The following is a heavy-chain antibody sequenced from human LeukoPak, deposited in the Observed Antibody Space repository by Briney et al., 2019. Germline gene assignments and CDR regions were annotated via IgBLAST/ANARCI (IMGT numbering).Heavy chain of an antibody. CDR2: ISSSGSTI. Sequence: GGSPRLSCAASGFTFSDYYMSWIRQAPGKGLEWVSYISSSGSTIYYADSVKGRFTISRDNAKNSLYLQMNSLRAEDTAVYYCASEGRQLALTYWGQGTLVTVSS. D-gene: IGHD6-13*01. CDR3: ASEGRQLALTY. J-gene: IGHJ4*02. V-gene: IGHV3-11*01. CDR1: GFTFSDYY.